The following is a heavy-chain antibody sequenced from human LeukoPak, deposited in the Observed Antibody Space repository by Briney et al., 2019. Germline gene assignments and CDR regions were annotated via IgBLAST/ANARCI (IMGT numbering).Heavy chain of an antibody. CDR3: AKDRSGDFDWLSSFDY. Sequence: AGGSLRLSCAASGFTFSSYGMHWVRQAPGKGLEWVAFIRYDGSNKYYADSVKGRFTISRDNSKNSLYLQMNSLRAEDTALYYCAKDRSGDFDWLSSFDYWGQGTLVTVSS. D-gene: IGHD3-9*01. CDR2: IRYDGSNK. J-gene: IGHJ4*02. V-gene: IGHV3-30*02. CDR1: GFTFSSYG.